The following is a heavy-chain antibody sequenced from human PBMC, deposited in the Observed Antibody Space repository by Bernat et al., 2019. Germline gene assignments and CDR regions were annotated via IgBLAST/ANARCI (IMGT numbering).Heavy chain of an antibody. J-gene: IGHJ4*02. Sequence: EVQLVESGGGLVQPGGSLRLSCAASGFTFGSYWMGWVRQAPAKGLEWVANIKGDGSENYYVDSVRGRFTISGDNAKNSLYQQMNSLRVEDTAVYYCARWLKGAGDCCGLDYWGQGTQVTVSS. D-gene: IGHD2-21*02. V-gene: IGHV3-7*01. CDR2: IKGDGSEN. CDR3: ARWLKGAGDCCGLDY. CDR1: GFTFGSYW.